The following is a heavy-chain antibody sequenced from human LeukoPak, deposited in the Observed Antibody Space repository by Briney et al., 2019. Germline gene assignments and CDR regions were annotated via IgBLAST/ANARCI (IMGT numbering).Heavy chain of an antibody. J-gene: IGHJ4*02. V-gene: IGHV3-23*01. D-gene: IGHD2-21*01. CDR1: GFTFSNYG. CDR2: VSGSGVST. CDR3: AKAPVTSCRGAYCYPFDS. Sequence: PGGTLRLSCAATGFTFSNYGMSWVRQAPGKGLEWVSAVSGSGVSTFYADSVKGRFTISRDNSKNTLYLQMNSLRAEDAAVYFCAKAPVTSCRGAYCYPFDSWGQGTLVTVSS.